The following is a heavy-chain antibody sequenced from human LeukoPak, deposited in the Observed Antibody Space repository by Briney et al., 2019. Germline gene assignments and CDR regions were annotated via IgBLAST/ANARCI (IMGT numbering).Heavy chain of an antibody. CDR2: ISYDGSNE. CDR1: GFTFSSYA. Sequence: GGSLRLSCAASGFTFSSYAMHWVRQAPGKGLEWVALISYDGSNEYYADSVKGRFTISRDNSKNTLYLQMNSLRAEDTAVYYCAGEGLSNPGDYWGQGTLVTVSS. J-gene: IGHJ4*02. CDR3: AGEGLSNPGDY. D-gene: IGHD4-11*01. V-gene: IGHV3-30*04.